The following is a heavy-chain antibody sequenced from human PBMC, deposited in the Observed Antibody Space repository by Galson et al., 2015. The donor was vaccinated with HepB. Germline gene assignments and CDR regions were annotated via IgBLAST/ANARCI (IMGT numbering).Heavy chain of an antibody. CDR3: AKDGVMVAANPYHFHY. V-gene: IGHV3-23*01. CDR1: GFTFSRYA. CDR2: ITSSGGNS. D-gene: IGHD2-15*01. Sequence: SLRLSCAASGFTFSRYAMTWVRQAPEKGLEWVSSITSSGGNSYYTESVKGRFTISRDNSKNTVLLQLNSMRVEDTAVYYCAKDGVMVAANPYHFHYWGQGTLVTVSS. J-gene: IGHJ4*02.